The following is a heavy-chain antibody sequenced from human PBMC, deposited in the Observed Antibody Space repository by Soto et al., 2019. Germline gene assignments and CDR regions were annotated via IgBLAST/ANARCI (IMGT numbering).Heavy chain of an antibody. CDR3: ARDRTARAAWGDY. CDR2: ISYDGSNK. V-gene: IGHV3-30-3*01. D-gene: IGHD7-27*01. J-gene: IGHJ4*02. CDR1: GFTFSSYA. Sequence: QVQLVESGGGVVQPGRSLRLSCAASGFTFSSYAMHCVRQAPGKGLEWVAVISYDGSNKYYADSVKGRFTISRDNSKNTLYLQMNSLRAEDTAVYYCARDRTARAAWGDYGGQGTLVTVSS.